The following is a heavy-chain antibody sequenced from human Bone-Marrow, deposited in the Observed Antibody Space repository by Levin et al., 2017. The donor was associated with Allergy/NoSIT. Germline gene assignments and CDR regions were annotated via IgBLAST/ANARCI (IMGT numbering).Heavy chain of an antibody. CDR3: AKMEQQLLKGAFDL. CDR2: IIGSGDDT. Sequence: WASVKVSCEASGFTSSFYAMSWVRQAPGKGLEWVSGIIGSGDDTSYIDSVKGRFIISRDESKNTLYLQMNGLRAEDTATYHCAKMEQQLLKGAFDLWGRGTLVTVSS. V-gene: IGHV3-23*01. D-gene: IGHD1-26*01. CDR1: GFTSSFYA. J-gene: IGHJ2*01.